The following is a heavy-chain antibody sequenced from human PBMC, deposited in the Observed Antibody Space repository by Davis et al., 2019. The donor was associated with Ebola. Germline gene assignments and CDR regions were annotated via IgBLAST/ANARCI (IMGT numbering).Heavy chain of an antibody. D-gene: IGHD2-2*01. CDR3: ARVGYCSSTSCYAGLDY. CDR1: GFTFSDYY. CDR2: ISSSGSTI. Sequence: GESLKISCAASGFTFSDYYMSWIRQAPGKGLVWVSYISSSGSTIYYADSVKGRFTISRDNAKNSLYLQMNSLRAEDTAVYYCARVGYCSSTSCYAGLDYWGQGTLVTVSS. V-gene: IGHV3-11*01. J-gene: IGHJ4*02.